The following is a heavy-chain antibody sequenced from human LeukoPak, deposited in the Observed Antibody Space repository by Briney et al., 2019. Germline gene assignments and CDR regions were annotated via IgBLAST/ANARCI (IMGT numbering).Heavy chain of an antibody. D-gene: IGHD2-15*01. CDR3: AREDRYCSGGSCYS. CDR1: GGSFSGYY. J-gene: IGHJ4*02. CDR2: INHRGST. V-gene: IGHV4-34*01. Sequence: SETLSLTCAVYGGSFSGYYWTWIRQPPGKGLEWIGEINHRGSTDYNPSLKSRVIISVDTSKNQFSLELSSVTAADTAVYYCAREDRYCSGGSCYSWGQGTLVTVSS.